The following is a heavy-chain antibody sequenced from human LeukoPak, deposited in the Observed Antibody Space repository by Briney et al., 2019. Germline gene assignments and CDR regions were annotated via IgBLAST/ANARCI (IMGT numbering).Heavy chain of an antibody. V-gene: IGHV3-7*04. J-gene: IGHJ4*02. CDR2: IKQDGSEK. CDR1: GFTFSNYW. CDR3: ARDGWELRPS. Sequence: GGSLRLSCAASGFTFSNYWMSWVRQAPGKGLEWVANIKQDGSEKNYVDSVKGRFTISRDNAKNSLYLQMSSLRAEDTAVYYCARDGWELRPSGGQGTLVTVSS. D-gene: IGHD1-26*01.